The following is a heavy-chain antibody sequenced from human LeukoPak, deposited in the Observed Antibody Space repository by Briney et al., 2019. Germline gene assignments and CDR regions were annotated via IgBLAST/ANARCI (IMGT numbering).Heavy chain of an antibody. CDR1: GFTFSSYG. J-gene: IGHJ4*02. CDR3: AKDLGYCTNGVCSGSGFDY. Sequence: GESLKISCAASGFTFSSYGMHWVRQAPGKGLEWVAVISYDGSNKYYADSVKGRFTISRDNSKNTLYLQMNSLRAEDTAVYYCAKDLGYCTNGVCSGSGFDYWGQGTLVTVSS. CDR2: ISYDGSNK. V-gene: IGHV3-30*18. D-gene: IGHD2-8*01.